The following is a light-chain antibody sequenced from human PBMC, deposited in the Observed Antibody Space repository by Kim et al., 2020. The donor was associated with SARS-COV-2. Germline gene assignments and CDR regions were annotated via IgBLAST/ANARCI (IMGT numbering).Light chain of an antibody. CDR2: DVS. CDR3: QQRSNWPLT. CDR1: QSVSRF. Sequence: EIVLTQSPATLSLSPGERATLSCRASQSVSRFLAWYQQKPGQAPRLIIYDVSTRATGIPARFSGSGSGTDFTLTISDLEPEDFAVYYCQQRSNWPLTFGGGTKVDIK. J-gene: IGKJ4*01. V-gene: IGKV3-11*01.